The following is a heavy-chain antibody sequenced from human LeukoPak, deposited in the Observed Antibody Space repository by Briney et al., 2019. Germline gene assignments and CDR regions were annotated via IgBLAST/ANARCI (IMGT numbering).Heavy chain of an antibody. D-gene: IGHD3-10*01. V-gene: IGHV1-2*02. CDR2: INPNSGGT. J-gene: IGHJ4*02. CDR1: GYTFTGYY. CDR3: ARETMVRGVILF. Sequence: ASVKVSCKASGYTFTGYYMHWVRQAPGQGLEWMGWINPNSGGTNYAQKFQGRVTMTRDTPISTAYMELTSLRSDDTAVYYCARETMVRGVILFWGQGTLVTVSS.